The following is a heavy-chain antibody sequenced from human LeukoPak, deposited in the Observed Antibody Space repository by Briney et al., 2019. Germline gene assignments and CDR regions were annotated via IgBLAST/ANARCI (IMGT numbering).Heavy chain of an antibody. CDR2: ISWNSGSI. CDR1: GFTFDDYA. D-gene: IGHD7-27*01. CDR3: AKDSTWGPTWGYFDY. Sequence: PGGSLRLSCAASGFTFDDYAMHWVRQAPGKGLEWVSGISWNSGSIGYADSVKGRFTISRDNAKNSLCLQMNSLRAEDMALYYCAKDSTWGPTWGYFDYWGQGTLVTVSS. V-gene: IGHV3-9*03. J-gene: IGHJ4*02.